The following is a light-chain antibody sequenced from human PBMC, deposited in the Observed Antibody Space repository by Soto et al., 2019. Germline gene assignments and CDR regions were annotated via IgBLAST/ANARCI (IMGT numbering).Light chain of an antibody. CDR3: CLYVGSYTSYV. CDR1: SSDVGTYNS. CDR2: DVT. Sequence: QSALTQPRSVSGSPGQPVTISCTGTSSDVGTYNSVSWYQQHTGKAPKFMIYDVTKRPSGLPDRFSGSKSGNTASLTISGLQAEDEADYSCCLYVGSYTSYVFGTGTKLTVL. J-gene: IGLJ1*01. V-gene: IGLV2-11*01.